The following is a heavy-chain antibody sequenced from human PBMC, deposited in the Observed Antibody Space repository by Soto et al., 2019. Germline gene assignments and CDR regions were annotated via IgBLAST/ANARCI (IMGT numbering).Heavy chain of an antibody. D-gene: IGHD3-16*01. CDR2: IIPIFATA. V-gene: IGHV1-69*13. J-gene: IGHJ6*02. Sequence: GASVKVSCKASGGTSSSYAINWVRQAPGQGLEWMGGIIPIFATADYAQKFQGRVTITADESTSTAYMELSSLRSEDTAVYYCAQCLLGVNYYYGMDVWGQGTTVTVSS. CDR1: GGTSSSYA. CDR3: AQCLLGVNYYYGMDV.